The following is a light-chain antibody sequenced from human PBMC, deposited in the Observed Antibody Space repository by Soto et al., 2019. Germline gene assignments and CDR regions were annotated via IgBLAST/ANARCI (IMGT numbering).Light chain of an antibody. CDR3: LQHNSSPLT. Sequence: DTQMTQSPSSLSASVGDRVTITCQASQAIRNDLSWYQQKPGKAPKLLIYAASTLQSEVPSRFSGSGSGTEFTLTISSLQPEDFATYYCLQHNSSPLTFGGGTKVDIK. CDR2: AAS. CDR1: QAIRND. V-gene: IGKV1-17*01. J-gene: IGKJ4*01.